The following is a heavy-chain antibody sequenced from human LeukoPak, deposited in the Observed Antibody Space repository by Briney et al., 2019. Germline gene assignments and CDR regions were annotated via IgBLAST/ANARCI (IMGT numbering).Heavy chain of an antibody. J-gene: IGHJ6*02. CDR3: ARGCSGGSCYYYYAGMDV. CDR2: IIPIFGTA. D-gene: IGHD2-15*01. CDR1: GGTFSSYA. V-gene: IGHV1-69*13. Sequence: GASVKVSCKASGGTFSSYAISWVRQAPGQGLEWMGGIIPIFGTANYAQKFQGRVTITADESTSTAYMELSSLRSEDTAVYYCARGCSGGSCYYYYAGMDVWGQGTTVTVSS.